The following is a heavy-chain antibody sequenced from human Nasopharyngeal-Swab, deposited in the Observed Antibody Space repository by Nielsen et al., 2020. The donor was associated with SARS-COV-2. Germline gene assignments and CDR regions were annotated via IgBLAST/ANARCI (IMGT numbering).Heavy chain of an antibody. CDR3: ARGRSGSYFY. J-gene: IGHJ4*02. Sequence: GESLKISCAASGFIFSDYYMSWIRQAPGKGLEWVSYISSSGTTTYYADPVKGRFTISRDNAKTSLYLQMHSLRAEDTAVYYCARGRSGSYFYWGQGTVVTVSS. D-gene: IGHD1-26*01. CDR1: GFIFSDYY. CDR2: ISSSGTTT. V-gene: IGHV3-11*01.